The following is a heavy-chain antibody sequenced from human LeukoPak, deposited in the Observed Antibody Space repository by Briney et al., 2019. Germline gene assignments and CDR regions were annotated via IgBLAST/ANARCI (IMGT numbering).Heavy chain of an antibody. CDR1: GYTFTSYA. CDR3: ARDFSGMIVVWPYYYYGMDV. CDR2: INTNTGNP. D-gene: IGHD3-22*01. V-gene: IGHV7-4-1*02. Sequence: GASVKVSCKAPGYTFTSYAMNWVRQAPGQGLEWMGWINTNTGNPTYAQGFTGRFVFSLDTSVSTAYLQISSLKAEDTAVYYCARDFSGMIVVWPYYYYGMDVWGQGTTVTVSS. J-gene: IGHJ6*02.